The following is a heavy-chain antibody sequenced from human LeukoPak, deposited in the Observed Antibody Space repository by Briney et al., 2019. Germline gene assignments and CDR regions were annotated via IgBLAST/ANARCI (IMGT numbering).Heavy chain of an antibody. Sequence: SVKVSCKASGGTFSSYAISWVRQAPGQGLEWMGGIIPIFGTANYAQKFQGRVTITADESTSTAYMELSSLRSEDTAVYFCARADRSDYYSAPNAFDIWGQGTMVAVSS. V-gene: IGHV1-69*13. CDR1: GGTFSSYA. CDR3: ARADRSDYYSAPNAFDI. D-gene: IGHD3-22*01. J-gene: IGHJ3*02. CDR2: IIPIFGTA.